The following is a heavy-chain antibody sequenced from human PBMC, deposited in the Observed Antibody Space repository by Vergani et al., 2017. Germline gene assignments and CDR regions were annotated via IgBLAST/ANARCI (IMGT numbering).Heavy chain of an antibody. D-gene: IGHD3-22*01. CDR1: GGSSSNDDSY. CDR2: IYYSGST. CDR3: ARVAGGSGGYYLA. J-gene: IGHJ5*02. V-gene: IGHV4-30-4*08. Sequence: QVQLQESGPGLVKPSETLSVTCIVSGGSSSNDDSYWSWIRQPPGKGLEWIGYIYYSGSTYYNPSLESRLTISLYSSRTQFSLKLISVTAGDTAVYYCARVAGGSGGYYLAWGQGTPVSVFS.